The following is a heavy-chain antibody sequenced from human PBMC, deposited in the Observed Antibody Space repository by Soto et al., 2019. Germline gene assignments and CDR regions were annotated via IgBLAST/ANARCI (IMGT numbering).Heavy chain of an antibody. CDR1: GGSIISYY. CDR2: IYYSGST. CDR3: ARGVRLSSSWYDYYYYYGMDV. J-gene: IGHJ6*02. Sequence: SETLSLTCTVSGGSIISYYWSWIRQPPGKGLEWIGYIYYSGSTNYNPSLKSRVTISVDTSKNQFSLKLSSVTAADTAVYYCARGVRLSSSWYDYYYYYGMDVWGQGTTVTVSS. V-gene: IGHV4-59*01. D-gene: IGHD6-13*01.